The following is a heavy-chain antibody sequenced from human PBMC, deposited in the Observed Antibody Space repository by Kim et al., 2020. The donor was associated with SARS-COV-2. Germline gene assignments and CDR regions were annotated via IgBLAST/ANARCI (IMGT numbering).Heavy chain of an antibody. CDR1: GFTFSSYG. CDR2: ISYDGSNK. D-gene: IGHD3-9*01. CDR3: AKDPRAYDILTGYFDY. Sequence: GGSLRLSCAASGFTFSSYGMHWVRQAPGKGLEWVAVISYDGSNKYYADSVKGRFTISRDNSKNTLYLQMNSLRAEDTAVYYCAKDPRAYDILTGYFDYWG. V-gene: IGHV3-30*18. J-gene: IGHJ4*01.